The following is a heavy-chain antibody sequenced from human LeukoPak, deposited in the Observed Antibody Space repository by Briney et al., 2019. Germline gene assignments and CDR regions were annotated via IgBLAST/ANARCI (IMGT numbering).Heavy chain of an antibody. CDR3: ARVRYDILTGYRNPYYYYYMDV. V-gene: IGHV1-8*01. Sequence: ASVKVSCKASGYTFTSYDINWVRQATGQGLEWMGWMNPNSGNTGYAQKFQGRVTMTRNTSISTAYMELSSLRSEDTAVYYCARVRYDILTGYRNPYYYYYMDVWGKGTTVTVSS. CDR1: GYTFTSYD. J-gene: IGHJ6*03. D-gene: IGHD3-9*01. CDR2: MNPNSGNT.